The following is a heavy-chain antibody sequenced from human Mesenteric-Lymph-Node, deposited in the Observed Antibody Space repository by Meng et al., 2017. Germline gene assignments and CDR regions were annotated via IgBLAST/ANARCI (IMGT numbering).Heavy chain of an antibody. J-gene: IGHJ4*02. Sequence: GGEVKTAGASGGASGKACVYTLTDDYMRWVRQAPGKGLEWMGWIYSSSGATTYAQKFQGRITMTRNTYTSTAYMELTRMTSDDTAVYYCGIDETRGGYWGQGTLVTVSS. V-gene: IGHV1-2*02. CDR2: IYSSSGAT. CDR3: GIDETRGGY. D-gene: IGHD3-16*01. CDR1: VYTLTDDY.